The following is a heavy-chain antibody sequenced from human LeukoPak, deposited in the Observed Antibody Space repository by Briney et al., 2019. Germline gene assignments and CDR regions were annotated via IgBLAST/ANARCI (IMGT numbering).Heavy chain of an antibody. D-gene: IGHD5-24*01. CDR2: ISLTGLT. CDR1: GGSISNTNW. Sequence: SETLSLTCALSGGSISNTNWWSWVRQPPGQGLEWIGEISLTGLTHYNPSLESRVTVSLDKSKNQLSLNLTSVTAADLAVYYWSRDNWSFSPFGYWGQGTLVTVLS. CDR3: SRDNWSFSPFGY. V-gene: IGHV4-4*02. J-gene: IGHJ4*02.